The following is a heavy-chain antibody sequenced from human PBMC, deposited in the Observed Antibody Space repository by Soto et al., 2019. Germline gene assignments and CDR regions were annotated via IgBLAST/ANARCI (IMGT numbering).Heavy chain of an antibody. CDR3: ARDSSGCEGLDY. D-gene: IGHD5-12*01. Sequence: QVQLQESGPGLVKPSETLSLTCTVSGWSIRSYYWTWIRQPHGKGLEWIGYIDYSGRTNYNPSLKSRGNISVDTSKNQFSLKLSSVTAAGTAVYYCARDSSGCEGLDYWGRGTLVPVSS. J-gene: IGHJ4*02. V-gene: IGHV4-59*01. CDR1: GWSIRSYY. CDR2: IDYSGRT.